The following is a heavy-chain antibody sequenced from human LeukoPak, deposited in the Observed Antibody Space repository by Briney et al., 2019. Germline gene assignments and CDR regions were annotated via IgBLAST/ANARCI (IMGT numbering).Heavy chain of an antibody. CDR2: ITDSGGDT. Sequence: GGSLRLSCAASGFTFSNYAMNWVRQVPGKGLEWVSIITDSGGDTNYADSVKGRFTISRDNSKSTLYLQMNSVRAEDTAVYYCARDFGIFGVVNWGQGTLVTVSS. J-gene: IGHJ4*02. CDR1: GFTFSNYA. V-gene: IGHV3-23*01. CDR3: ARDFGIFGVVN. D-gene: IGHD3-3*01.